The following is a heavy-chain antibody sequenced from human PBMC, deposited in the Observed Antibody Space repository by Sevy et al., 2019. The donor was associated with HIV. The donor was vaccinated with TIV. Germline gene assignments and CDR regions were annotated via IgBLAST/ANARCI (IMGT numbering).Heavy chain of an antibody. CDR1: GYTLSELS. J-gene: IGHJ4*02. CDR2: FDPEDDET. V-gene: IGHV1-24*01. Sequence: ASVKVSCMVSGYTLSELSMHWVRQAPGNGLEWMGSFDPEDDETIYAQKFQGRVTMTEDTSTDTAYMELNNLRSEDTAVYYCATTKDYYDSSGSPFDYWGQGTLVTVSS. CDR3: ATTKDYYDSSGSPFDY. D-gene: IGHD3-22*01.